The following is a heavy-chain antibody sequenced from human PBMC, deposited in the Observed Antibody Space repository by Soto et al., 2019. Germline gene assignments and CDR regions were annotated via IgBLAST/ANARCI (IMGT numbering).Heavy chain of an antibody. CDR2: MNPNSGNT. D-gene: IGHD3-10*01. CDR1: GYTFTSYG. J-gene: IGHJ4*02. V-gene: IGHV1-8*01. CDR3: ARGDSPYYYGSGSTIDY. Sequence: ASVKVSCKASGYTFTSYGINWVRQATGQGLEWMGWMNPNSGNTGYAQKFQGRVTMTRNTSISTAYMELSSLRSEDTAVYYCARGDSPYYYGSGSTIDYWGQGTLVTAPQ.